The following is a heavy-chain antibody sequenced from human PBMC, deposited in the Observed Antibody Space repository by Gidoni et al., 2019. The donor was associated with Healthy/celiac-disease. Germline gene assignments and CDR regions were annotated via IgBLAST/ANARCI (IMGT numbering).Heavy chain of an antibody. CDR2: IRSSSSTI. Sequence: EVQLVESGGGLVQPGGSLRLSCAASVFTFSSDSMNWVRQAPGKGLGWVSYIRSSSSTIYYADSVKGRFTISRDNAKNSLYLQMNSLRDEYTAVYYCARVGVVSVGSPFDYWGQGTLVTVSS. CDR3: ARVGVVSVGSPFDY. CDR1: VFTFSSDS. D-gene: IGHD3-22*01. J-gene: IGHJ4*02. V-gene: IGHV3-48*02.